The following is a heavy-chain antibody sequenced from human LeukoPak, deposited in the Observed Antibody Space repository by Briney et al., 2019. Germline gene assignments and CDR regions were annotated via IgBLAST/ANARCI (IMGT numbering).Heavy chain of an antibody. CDR1: GYTFTSYD. V-gene: IGHV1-8*01. J-gene: IGHJ4*02. CDR2: MNPNSGNT. Sequence: ASVKVSCKASGYTFTSYDINWVRQATGQGLEWMGWMNPNSGNTGYAQKFQGRVTMTRNTSISTAYMELSSLRCEDTAVYYCARGGPGAAYFDYWGQGTLVTVSS. D-gene: IGHD1-26*01. CDR3: ARGGPGAAYFDY.